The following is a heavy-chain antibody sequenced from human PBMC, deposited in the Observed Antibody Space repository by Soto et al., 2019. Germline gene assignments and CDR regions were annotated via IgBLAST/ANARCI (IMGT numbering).Heavy chain of an antibody. J-gene: IGHJ4*02. Sequence: GGSMRLSCAASGFTFSSYWMHWVRQAPGKGLVWVSRINSDGSSTSYADSVKGRFTISRDNAKNTLYLQMNSLRAEDTAVYYCARGSGLKYYDILTGYYPNPIIDYWGQGT. D-gene: IGHD3-9*01. CDR3: ARGSGLKYYDILTGYYPNPIIDY. V-gene: IGHV3-74*01. CDR1: GFTFSSYW. CDR2: INSDGSST.